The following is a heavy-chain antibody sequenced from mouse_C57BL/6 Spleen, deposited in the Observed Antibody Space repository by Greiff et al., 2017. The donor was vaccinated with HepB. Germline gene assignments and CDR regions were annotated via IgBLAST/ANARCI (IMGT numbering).Heavy chain of an antibody. Sequence: VQLQQPGAELVKPGASVKLSCKASGYTFTSYWMHWVKQSPGQGLEWIGMIDPNSGSTNYNEKFKSKATLTVDKSSSTAYMQLSSLTSEDSAVYYCARSRVYYDYDGGYFDVWGTGTTVTVSS. J-gene: IGHJ1*03. V-gene: IGHV1-64*01. CDR3: ARSRVYYDYDGGYFDV. D-gene: IGHD2-4*01. CDR2: IDPNSGST. CDR1: GYTFTSYW.